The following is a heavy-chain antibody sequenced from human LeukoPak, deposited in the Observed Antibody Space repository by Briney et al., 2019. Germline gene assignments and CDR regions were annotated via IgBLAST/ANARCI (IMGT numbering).Heavy chain of an antibody. V-gene: IGHV3-30*03. Sequence: GGSLRLSCAASGFTFSSYGMPWVRQAPGKGLEWVAVISYDGSNKYYADSVKGRFTISRDNSKNSLYLQMNSLRDEDTAVYYCASGELLANYYYYYGMDVWGQGTTVTVSS. J-gene: IGHJ6*02. CDR3: ASGELLANYYYYYGMDV. CDR2: ISYDGSNK. CDR1: GFTFSSYG. D-gene: IGHD2-15*01.